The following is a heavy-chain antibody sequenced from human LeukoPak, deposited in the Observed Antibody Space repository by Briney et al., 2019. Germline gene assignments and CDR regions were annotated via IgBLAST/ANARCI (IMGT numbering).Heavy chain of an antibody. V-gene: IGHV3-48*01. D-gene: IGHD6-19*01. CDR2: ISSSSSTR. CDR3: ARDSDSSGWLDYYMDV. J-gene: IGHJ6*03. Sequence: PGGSLRLSCAASGFTFSSYSMNWVRQAPGKGLEWVSYISSSSSTRYYAESVKGRFTISRDKDKNSLYLQMNSLRVEDTAVYYCARDSDSSGWLDYYMDVWGKGTTVIISS. CDR1: GFTFSSYS.